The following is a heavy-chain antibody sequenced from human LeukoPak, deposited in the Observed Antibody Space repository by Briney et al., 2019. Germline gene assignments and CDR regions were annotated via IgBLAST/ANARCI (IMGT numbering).Heavy chain of an antibody. Sequence: GGSLRLSCAASGFTFSSYSMNWVRQAPGKGLEWVSSISSSSSYIYYADSVKGRFTISRDNAKNSLYLQMNSLRAEDTAVYYCARELYCSGGSCYSYYYYGMDAWGKGTTVTVSS. CDR2: ISSSSSYI. CDR3: ARELYCSGGSCYSYYYYGMDA. CDR1: GFTFSSYS. J-gene: IGHJ6*04. D-gene: IGHD2-15*01. V-gene: IGHV3-21*01.